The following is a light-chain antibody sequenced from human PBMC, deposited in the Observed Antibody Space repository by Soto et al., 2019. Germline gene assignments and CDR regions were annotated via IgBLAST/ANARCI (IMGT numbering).Light chain of an antibody. Sequence: DIQLTQSPSSLSASVGDRVTITCRASQMIDTYLNWYQQKPGKAPTLLIYAASRLQSGVPSRFQGSGSETHFTLTISGLQREDFATYYCQQGYSTPRTFGQGTNLEIK. CDR1: QMIDTY. CDR2: AAS. J-gene: IGKJ2*01. V-gene: IGKV1-39*01. CDR3: QQGYSTPRT.